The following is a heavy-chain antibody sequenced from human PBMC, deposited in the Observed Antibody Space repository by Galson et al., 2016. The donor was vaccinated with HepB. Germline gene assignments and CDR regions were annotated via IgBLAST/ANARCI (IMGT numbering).Heavy chain of an antibody. CDR2: INTNTENP. CDR1: GYTFTNYG. J-gene: IGHJ3*02. V-gene: IGHV7-4-1*02. Sequence: SVKVSCKASGYTFTNYGISWVRQAPGQGLEWLGWINTNTENPTYAPGFTGRFVFSLDTSVSTAYLQISSLGADDTAIYYCARVRIRYFDWLSQFDSNVFAIWGQGTMVTVSS. CDR3: ARVRIRYFDWLSQFDSNVFAI. D-gene: IGHD3-9*01.